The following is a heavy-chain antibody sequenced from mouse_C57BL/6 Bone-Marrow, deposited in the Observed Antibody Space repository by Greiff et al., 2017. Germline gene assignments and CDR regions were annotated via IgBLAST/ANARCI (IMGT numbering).Heavy chain of an antibody. CDR1: GFTFSSYG. CDR3: ARQGSGSSFDWYFDV. J-gene: IGHJ1*03. Sequence: EVQVVESGGDLVKPGGSLKLSCAASGFTFSSYGMSWVRQTPDKRLEWVATISSGGSYTYYPDSVKGRFTISRDNAKNTLYLQMSSLKSEDTAMYYCARQGSGSSFDWYFDVWGTGTTVTVSS. D-gene: IGHD1-1*01. CDR2: ISSGGSYT. V-gene: IGHV5-6*01.